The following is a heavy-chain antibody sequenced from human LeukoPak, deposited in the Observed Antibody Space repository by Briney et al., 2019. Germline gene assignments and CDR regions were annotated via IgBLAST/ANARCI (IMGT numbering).Heavy chain of an antibody. D-gene: IGHD2-21*02. CDR3: VREDTPATANY. CDR2: IWYDGSNK. V-gene: IGHV3-33*01. J-gene: IGHJ4*02. CDR1: GFIFSSYG. Sequence: GGSLRLSCEASGFIFSSYGMHWVRQAPGKGLEWVAVIWYDGSNKYYADSVTGRFTISRDNSKDTLFLQMHSLRPGDTAVYYCVREDTPATANYWGQGTLVTISS.